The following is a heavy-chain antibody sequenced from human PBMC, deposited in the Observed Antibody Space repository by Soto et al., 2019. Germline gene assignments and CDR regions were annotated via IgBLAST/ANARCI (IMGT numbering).Heavy chain of an antibody. CDR1: GFTFGTYG. Sequence: QELLVESGGGAVQPGRSLTLSCLASGFTFGTYGIHRVRQAPGKGLQWVALISYEGSNTYYADSVKGRFTISRDNSKNTLYLQMNSLRPEDTGVYFCARVTPGNNLYYFSGLDVWGQGTSVTVSS. CDR2: ISYEGSNT. CDR3: ARVTPGNNLYYFSGLDV. D-gene: IGHD1-1*01. V-gene: IGHV3-30-3*01. J-gene: IGHJ6*02.